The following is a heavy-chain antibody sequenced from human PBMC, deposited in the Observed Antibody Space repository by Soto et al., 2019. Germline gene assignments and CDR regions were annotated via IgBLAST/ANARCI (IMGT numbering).Heavy chain of an antibody. D-gene: IGHD2-2*01. Sequence: QVHLQESGPGLVKPSETLSLTCTVSGVSITSSYWSWIRQSPEKGLEWLGYMYYTGTANRHPSLESRLTMSMDTSKNRVSLKLTSVTPADTAVYFCAGHRGHCGRTTCSSVWFDRWGQGTLVTVSS. J-gene: IGHJ5*02. CDR2: MYYTGTA. CDR1: GVSITSSY. CDR3: AGHRGHCGRTTCSSVWFDR. V-gene: IGHV4-59*01.